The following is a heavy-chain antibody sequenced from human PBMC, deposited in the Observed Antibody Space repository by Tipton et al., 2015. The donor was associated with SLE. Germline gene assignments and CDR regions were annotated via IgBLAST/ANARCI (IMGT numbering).Heavy chain of an antibody. V-gene: IGHV1-2*02. J-gene: IGHJ4*02. CDR1: GYTFTNYY. CDR3: ATPLHTIRVPPDY. CDR2: IIPITVGT. Sequence: QLVQSGAEVKEPGASVRVSCKTSGYTFTNYYIHCVRQAPGQGLEWMGWIIPITVGTNYAQSFQGRVTMTRDTSINTAYLDLRGLRSDDTAIYYCATPLHTIRVPPDYWGQGTLVTVSS. D-gene: IGHD3-10*01.